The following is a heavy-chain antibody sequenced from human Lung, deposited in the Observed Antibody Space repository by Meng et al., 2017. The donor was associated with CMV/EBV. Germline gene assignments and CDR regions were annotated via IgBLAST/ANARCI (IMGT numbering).Heavy chain of an antibody. D-gene: IGHD3-22*01. J-gene: IGHJ6*02. CDR1: GFTFSSYA. CDR2: IRFDGTNK. Sequence: GGSLRLSCAASGFTFSSYAMHWVRQAPGKGLEWVANIRFDGTNKYHADSVKGRFTISRDNSKNTLYLQMNSLRAEDTAVYYCAKRGDSSGTYAMDVWGQGHXVTVSS. CDR3: AKRGDSSGTYAMDV. V-gene: IGHV3-30*02.